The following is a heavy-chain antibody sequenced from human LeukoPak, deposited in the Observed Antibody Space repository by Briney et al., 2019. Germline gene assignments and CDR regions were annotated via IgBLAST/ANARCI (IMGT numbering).Heavy chain of an antibody. CDR1: GGSFSTYY. CDR3: ARGGPFRAGWFDP. CDR2: IYTSGST. Sequence: SEALSLTCTVSGGSFSTYYWSWIRQPAGKGLEWIGRIYTSGSTNYNPSLKSRLTMSVDTSKNHFSLKLSSVTAADTAVYYCARGGPFRAGWFDPWGQGTLVTVSS. V-gene: IGHV4-4*07. D-gene: IGHD6-13*01. J-gene: IGHJ5*02.